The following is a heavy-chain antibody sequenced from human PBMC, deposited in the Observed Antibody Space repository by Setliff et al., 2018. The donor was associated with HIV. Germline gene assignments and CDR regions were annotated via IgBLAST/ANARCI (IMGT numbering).Heavy chain of an antibody. CDR2: IIPIFDTG. CDR1: GYTFTGHY. CDR3: TRGRGIIGALVY. J-gene: IGHJ4*02. D-gene: IGHD2-21*01. V-gene: IGHV1-69*15. Sequence: VSCKASGYTFTGHYIHWVRQAPGQGLELMGKIIPIFDTGNTAQKFQGRVTITADESTSTIYLELSSLRSEDTAMYYCTRGRGIIGALVYWGQGTLVTVSS.